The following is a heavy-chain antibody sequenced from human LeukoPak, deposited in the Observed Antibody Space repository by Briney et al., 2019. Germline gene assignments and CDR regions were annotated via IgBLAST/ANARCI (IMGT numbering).Heavy chain of an antibody. CDR2: IYYSGST. D-gene: IGHD5-18*01. J-gene: IGHJ3*02. CDR1: GGSISGYY. V-gene: IGHV4-59*08. Sequence: PSETLSLTCTVSGGSISGYYWSWIRQPPGKGLEWIGFIYYSGSTNYNPSLKSRVTISVDTSKNQFSLKLSSVTAADTAVYYCASRRGYEDAFDIWGQGTMVTVSS. CDR3: ASRRGYEDAFDI.